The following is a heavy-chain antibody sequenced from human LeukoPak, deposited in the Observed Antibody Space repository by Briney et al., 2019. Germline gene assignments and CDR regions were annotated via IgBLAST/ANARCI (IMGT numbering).Heavy chain of an antibody. CDR3: ARLTYSSSWYNPSGDY. CDR2: INHSGST. CDR1: GGSFSGYY. J-gene: IGHJ4*02. V-gene: IGHV4-34*01. D-gene: IGHD6-13*01. Sequence: SETLSLTCAVYGGSFSGYYWSWIRQPPGKGLEWIGEINHSGSTYYNPSLKSRLTISVDTSKNQFSLKLTSVTAADTAVYFCARLTYSSSWYNPSGDYWGQGILVTVSS.